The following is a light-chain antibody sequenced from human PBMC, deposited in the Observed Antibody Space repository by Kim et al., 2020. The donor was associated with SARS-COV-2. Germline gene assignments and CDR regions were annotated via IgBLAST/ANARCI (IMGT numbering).Light chain of an antibody. J-gene: IGLJ1*01. CDR2: GKN. CDR1: SLRSYY. V-gene: IGLV3-19*01. Sequence: SSELTQDPAVSVALGQTVRITCQGDSLRSYYASWYQQKPGQAPVLVIHGKNNRPSGIPDRFSGSSSGNTASLTITGAQAEDEADYYYSSRDSSGNVGVFGTGTKVTVL. CDR3: SSRDSSGNVGV.